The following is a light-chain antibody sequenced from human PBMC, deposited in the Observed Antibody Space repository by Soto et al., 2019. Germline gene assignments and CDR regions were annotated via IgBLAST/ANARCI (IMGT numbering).Light chain of an antibody. CDR1: SGEVGRYNH. CDR2: EVT. CDR3: ISYTGSSTSYV. Sequence: QSALTQPASVSGSPGQSITISCAGTSGEVGRYNHVAWYQQHPGKAPKLMIYEVTKRPSGVSNRFSGSKSGNTASLSISGLQAEDEADYYCISYTGSSTSYVFGTGTKLTVL. V-gene: IGLV2-14*01. J-gene: IGLJ1*01.